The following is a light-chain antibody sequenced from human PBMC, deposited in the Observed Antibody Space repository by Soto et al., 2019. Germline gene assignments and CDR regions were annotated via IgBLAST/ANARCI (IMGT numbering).Light chain of an antibody. Sequence: AIRMTQSPSSFSASTGDRVTITCRASQGISSYLAWYQQKPGKAPKLLIYAASTLQSGVQSRFSGSGSGTDFTLTIRCLQSEDFATYYCKQYYSYPRTVGQGTKVDIK. CDR1: QGISSY. J-gene: IGKJ1*01. V-gene: IGKV1-8*01. CDR3: KQYYSYPRT. CDR2: AAS.